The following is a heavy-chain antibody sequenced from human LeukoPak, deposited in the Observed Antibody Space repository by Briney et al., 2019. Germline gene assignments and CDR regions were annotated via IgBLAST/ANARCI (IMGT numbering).Heavy chain of an antibody. CDR3: AKASASILRGGPIARVGNWFDP. CDR1: GFTFSSYG. Sequence: PGGSLRLSCAASGFTFSSYGMHWVRQAPGKGLEWVAFIRYDGSNKYYADSVKGRFNISRDNSKHTLYLQMNSLRAEDTAVYYCAKASASILRGGPIARVGNWFDPWGQGTLVTVSS. V-gene: IGHV3-30*02. J-gene: IGHJ5*02. CDR2: IRYDGSNK. D-gene: IGHD3-9*01.